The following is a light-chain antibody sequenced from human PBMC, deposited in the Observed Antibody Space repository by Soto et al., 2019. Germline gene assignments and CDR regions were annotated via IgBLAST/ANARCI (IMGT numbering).Light chain of an antibody. CDR1: QSLLHSNGYTY. Sequence: IVMTQSPLSLPVTPGEPASNSCRSSQSLLHSNGYTYLDWYLQKPGQSPQLLIYLGSSRASGVPDRFSGSGSGTDFTLRISRVEAEDVGVYYCMQTLQAPQLTFGGGTKVEIK. CDR3: MQTLQAPQLT. V-gene: IGKV2-28*01. CDR2: LGS. J-gene: IGKJ4*01.